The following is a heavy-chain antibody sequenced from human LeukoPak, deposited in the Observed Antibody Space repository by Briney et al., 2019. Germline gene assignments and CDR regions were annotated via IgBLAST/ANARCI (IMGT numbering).Heavy chain of an antibody. D-gene: IGHD1-26*01. CDR1: GGTFSSYA. CDR2: IIPIFGTA. CDR3: ARDGSGIYYRVGYENY. V-gene: IGHV1-69*01. Sequence: SVKVSCKASGGTFSSYAISWVRQAPGQGLEWMGGIIPIFGTANYAQKFQGRVTITADESTSTAYMELRSLRSDDTAVYYCARDGSGIYYRVGYENYWGQGTLVTVSS. J-gene: IGHJ4*02.